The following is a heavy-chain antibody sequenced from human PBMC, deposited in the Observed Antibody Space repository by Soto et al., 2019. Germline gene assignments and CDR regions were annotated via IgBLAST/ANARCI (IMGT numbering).Heavy chain of an antibody. CDR3: ASIRGWGTFRYYFDY. D-gene: IGHD3-16*01. CDR1: GGSINNSHYY. J-gene: IGHJ4*02. V-gene: IGHV4-39*01. Sequence: QLQLQESGPGLVKPSETLSLSCTVSGGSINNSHYYWGWIRQPPGKGLEWIGSLSFSGGTYSKPSLKIRVTIYDDTSKNQFSLRLNSVTAADAAVYYCASIRGWGTFRYYFDYWGQGTLVTVSS. CDR2: LSFSGGT.